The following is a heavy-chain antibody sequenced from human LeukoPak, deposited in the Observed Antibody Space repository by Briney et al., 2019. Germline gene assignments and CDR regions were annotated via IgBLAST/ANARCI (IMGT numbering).Heavy chain of an antibody. Sequence: GGSLRLSCAASGFTFSSYAMSWVRQAPGKGVEGVSAISGSGGNTYYADSVKGRFTISRDNSKNTLYLQMNSLRAEDTAVYYCAKGAAAGYNWFDPWGQGTLVTVSS. CDR1: GFTFSSYA. J-gene: IGHJ5*02. CDR3: AKGAAAGYNWFDP. CDR2: ISGSGGNT. D-gene: IGHD6-13*01. V-gene: IGHV3-23*01.